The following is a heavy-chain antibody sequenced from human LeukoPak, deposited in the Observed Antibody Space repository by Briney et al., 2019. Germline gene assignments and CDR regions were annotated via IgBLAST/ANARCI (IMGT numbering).Heavy chain of an antibody. CDR2: ISGDGRDT. J-gene: IGHJ6*03. Sequence: GGSLRLSCAASGFTFDDFAIHWVRQAPGKGVEWVSLISGDGRDTYYADSVKGRFTISRDNSKNSLYLQMNSLTTEDTALYYCAKYGNYDYYFYFYYIDVWGNGTTVTVSS. V-gene: IGHV3-43*02. D-gene: IGHD4-11*01. CDR3: AKYGNYDYYFYFYYIDV. CDR1: GFTFDDFA.